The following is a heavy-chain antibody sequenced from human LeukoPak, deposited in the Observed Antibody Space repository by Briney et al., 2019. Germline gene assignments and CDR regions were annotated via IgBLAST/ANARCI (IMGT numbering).Heavy chain of an antibody. D-gene: IGHD6-13*01. V-gene: IGHV4-59*01. CDR1: GGSISSYY. Sequence: KPSETLSLTCTVSGGSISSYYWSWIRQPPGKGLEWIGYIYYSGSTNYNPSLKSRVTISVDTSKNQFSLKLSSVTAADTAVYYCARSPAAGIAAAGVNWFDPWGQGTLVTVPS. CDR3: ARSPAAGIAAAGVNWFDP. J-gene: IGHJ5*02. CDR2: IYYSGST.